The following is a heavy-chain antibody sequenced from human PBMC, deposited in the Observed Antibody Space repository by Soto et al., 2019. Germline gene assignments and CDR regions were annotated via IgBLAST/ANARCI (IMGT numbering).Heavy chain of an antibody. D-gene: IGHD1-7*01. Sequence: GGSLRLSCAASGFTFSSYAMSWVRQAPGKGLEWVSAISGSGGSTYYADSVKGRFTISRDNSKNTLYLQMNSLRAEDTAVYYCAKDSLGRYNWHYRRDNWFDPWGQGTLVTVSS. CDR2: ISGSGGST. J-gene: IGHJ5*02. CDR3: AKDSLGRYNWHYRRDNWFDP. CDR1: GFTFSSYA. V-gene: IGHV3-23*01.